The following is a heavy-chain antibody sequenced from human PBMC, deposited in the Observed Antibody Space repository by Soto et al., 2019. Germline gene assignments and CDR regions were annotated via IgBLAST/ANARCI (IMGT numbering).Heavy chain of an antibody. D-gene: IGHD3-3*01. CDR2: ISAYNGNT. CDR1: GYTFTSYG. J-gene: IGHJ1*01. Sequence: ASVKVSCKASGYTFTSYGISWVRQAPGQGLEWMGWISAYNGNTNYAQKLQGRVTMTTDTSTSTAYMELRSLRSDDTAVYYCARGHYDFWSGYSIPEYFQHWGQGTLVTVSS. CDR3: ARGHYDFWSGYSIPEYFQH. V-gene: IGHV1-18*01.